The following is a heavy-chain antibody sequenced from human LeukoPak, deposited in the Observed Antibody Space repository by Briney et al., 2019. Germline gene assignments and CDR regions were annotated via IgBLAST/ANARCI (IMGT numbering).Heavy chain of an antibody. CDR2: MNPNSGNT. CDR1: GHTFTSYD. CDR3: ARGGTADFWSGYQN. V-gene: IGHV1-8*03. D-gene: IGHD3-3*01. J-gene: IGHJ4*02. Sequence: ASVKVSCKASGHTFTSYDINWVRRATGQGLEWMGWMNPNSGNTGYAQKFQGRVTITRNTSISTAYMELSSLRSEDTAVYYCARGGTADFWSGYQNWGQGTLVTVSS.